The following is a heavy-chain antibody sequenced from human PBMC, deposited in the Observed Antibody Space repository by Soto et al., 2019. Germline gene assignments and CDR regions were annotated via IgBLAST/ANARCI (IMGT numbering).Heavy chain of an antibody. Sequence: GESLKISCRGSGYSFTSYWIGWVRQMPGKGLEWMGIIYPGDSDTRYSPSFQGQVTISADKSIGAAYLQWSSLKASDTAMYYCARQFTIIGVVNDRYAFDIWGQGTMVTVSS. J-gene: IGHJ3*02. D-gene: IGHD3-3*01. CDR2: IYPGDSDT. CDR1: GYSFTSYW. CDR3: ARQFTIIGVVNDRYAFDI. V-gene: IGHV5-51*01.